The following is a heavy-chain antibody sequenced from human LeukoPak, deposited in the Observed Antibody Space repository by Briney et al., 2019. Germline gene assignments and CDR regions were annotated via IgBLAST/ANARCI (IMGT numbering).Heavy chain of an antibody. J-gene: IGHJ4*02. CDR3: ARQVAYTSGRTFDF. D-gene: IGHD6-19*01. V-gene: IGHV5-51*01. CDR1: GYSFNSYW. Sequence: KVSCKGSGYSFNSYWIGWVRQMPGKGLEWMGIIYPGDSDSRYSPSFQGQVTISADKSISTAYLQWSSLKASDTAMYYCARQVAYTSGRTFDFWGQGTLVTVSS. CDR2: IYPGDSDS.